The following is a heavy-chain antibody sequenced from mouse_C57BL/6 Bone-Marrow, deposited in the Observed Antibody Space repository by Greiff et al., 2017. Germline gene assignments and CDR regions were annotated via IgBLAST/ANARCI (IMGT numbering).Heavy chain of an antibody. V-gene: IGHV1-42*01. CDR3: AITGGYFDV. Sequence: EVQLQESGPELVKPGASVKISCKASGYSFTGYYMNWVKQSPEKSLEWIGEINPSTGGTTYNKKFKAKATLTVDKSSSTAYMQLKSLTSEDSAVYYCAITGGYFDVWGTGTTVTVSS. CDR1: GYSFTGYY. CDR2: INPSTGGT. D-gene: IGHD4-1*01. J-gene: IGHJ1*03.